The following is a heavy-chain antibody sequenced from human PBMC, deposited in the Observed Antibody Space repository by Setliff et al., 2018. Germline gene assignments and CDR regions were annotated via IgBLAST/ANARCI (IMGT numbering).Heavy chain of an antibody. Sequence: SETLSLTCNVSGGSITSDYWSWIRQSAGKGLEWIGSIFYSGDTNSNPSLKSRVTMSVDTSKNQFSLKLSSVTAADTAVYYCARGQAGNYYYYMDVWGKGTTVTVSS. J-gene: IGHJ6*03. V-gene: IGHV4-4*07. CDR2: IFYSGDT. CDR3: ARGQAGNYYYYMDV. CDR1: GGSITSDY.